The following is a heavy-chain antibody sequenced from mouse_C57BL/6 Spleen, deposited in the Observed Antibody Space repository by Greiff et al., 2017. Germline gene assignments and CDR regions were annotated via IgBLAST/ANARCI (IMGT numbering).Heavy chain of an antibody. V-gene: IGHV5-4*03. CDR3: ARQGDRYGYEGFAY. Sequence: EVKLMESGGGLVKPGGSLKLSCAASGFTFSSYAMSWVRQTPEKRLEWVATISDGGSYTYYPDNVKGRFTISRDNAKNNLYLQMSHLKSGDTAMYYCARQGDRYGYEGFAYWGQGTLVTVSA. CDR1: GFTFSSYA. CDR2: ISDGGSYT. D-gene: IGHD2-2*01. J-gene: IGHJ3*01.